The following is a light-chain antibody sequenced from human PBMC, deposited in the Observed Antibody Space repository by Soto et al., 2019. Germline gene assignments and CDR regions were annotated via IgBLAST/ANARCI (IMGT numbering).Light chain of an antibody. CDR2: GAS. CDR3: QQRNNYPLT. Sequence: IQLTQSPSSLSASVGDRVTITCRASQGISSYLAWYQQKAGKAPKLLIYGASSLQSGVPSRFSGSGSGTDFSLTISSLQPEDFATYYCQQRNNYPLTFGGGTKVEFK. CDR1: QGISSY. J-gene: IGKJ4*01. V-gene: IGKV1-9*01.